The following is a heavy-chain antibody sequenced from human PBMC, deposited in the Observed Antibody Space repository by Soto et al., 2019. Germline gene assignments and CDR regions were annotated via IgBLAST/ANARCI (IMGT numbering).Heavy chain of an antibody. V-gene: IGHV3-30-3*01. J-gene: IGHJ5*02. Sequence: QVQLVESGGGVVQPGRSLRLSCAASGFIFSSYAMHWVRQAPGKGLEWVAVISYDGSNKYYADSVKGRFTISRDNSKNTLYLQMNSLRAEDTAVYYCARARTEGYGQNWFDPWGQGTLVTVSS. CDR3: ARARTEGYGQNWFDP. CDR2: ISYDGSNK. CDR1: GFIFSSYA. D-gene: IGHD5-18*01.